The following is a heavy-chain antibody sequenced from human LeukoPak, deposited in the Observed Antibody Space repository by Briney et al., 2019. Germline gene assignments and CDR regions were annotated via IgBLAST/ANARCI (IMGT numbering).Heavy chain of an antibody. CDR3: ARLPLVSSSWYYFDY. V-gene: IGHV3-7*01. CDR2: IQPDGSEK. J-gene: IGHJ4*02. CDR1: GFTSSSHW. D-gene: IGHD6-13*01. Sequence: GGSLRLSCAASGFTSSSHWMGWVRQAPGKGLEWVANIQPDGSEKNYLDSVKGRFTISRDNAENSMYLQMNSLRAEDTAVYYCARLPLVSSSWYYFDYWGQGTLVTVSS.